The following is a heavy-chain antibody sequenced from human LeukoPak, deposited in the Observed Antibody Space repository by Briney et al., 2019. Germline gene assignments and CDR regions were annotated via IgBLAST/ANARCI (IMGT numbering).Heavy chain of an antibody. CDR2: ILYDASNQ. Sequence: HPGGSLRLSCAASGFSFSSYAMHWVRQAPGKGLEWVALILYDASNQYYADSVKGRFTISRDNSKNTVYLQVNSLRAEDTAEYYCARETDGLDVWGQGTTVTVSS. CDR1: GFSFSSYA. D-gene: IGHD1-1*01. V-gene: IGHV3-30-3*01. J-gene: IGHJ6*02. CDR3: ARETDGLDV.